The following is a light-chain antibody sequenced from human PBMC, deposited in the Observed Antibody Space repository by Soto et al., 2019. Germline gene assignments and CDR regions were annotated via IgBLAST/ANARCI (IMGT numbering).Light chain of an antibody. CDR2: DVI. CDR3: CSYVSGTPLV. Sequence: QSALTQPASVSGSPGQSITISCTGTINDVGSYNLVSWYQQHPGKAPKLIIYDVIKRPSGVSDRFSGSKSGNTASLTISGLQAEDEAVYSCCSYVSGTPLVFGGGTKLTVL. V-gene: IGLV2-23*02. J-gene: IGLJ2*01. CDR1: INDVGSYNL.